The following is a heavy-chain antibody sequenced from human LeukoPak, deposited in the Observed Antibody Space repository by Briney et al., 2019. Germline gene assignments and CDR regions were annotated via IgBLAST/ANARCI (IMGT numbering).Heavy chain of an antibody. CDR2: INSDGSST. J-gene: IGHJ4*02. V-gene: IGHV3-74*01. CDR3: ARDSIAVDGDFDY. Sequence: HPGGSLRLSCAASGFTFSTYWMHWVRQAPGRGLVWVSRINSDGSSTIYADSVEGRFTISRDNAKNTLYLQMNSLRAEDTAVYYCARDSIAVDGDFDYWGQGTLVTVSS. CDR1: GFTFSTYW. D-gene: IGHD6-13*01.